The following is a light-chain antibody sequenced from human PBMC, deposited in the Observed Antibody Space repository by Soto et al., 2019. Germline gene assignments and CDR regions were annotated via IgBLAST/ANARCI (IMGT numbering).Light chain of an antibody. Sequence: QSALTQPASVSGSPGQSITISCTGTGSDVGGYNYVSWYQQHPGKAPKLMIYEVNNRPSGISNRFSGSKSGNTASLTISGLQAEDEADYYCSSFTSTSTYVFGTRTKLTVL. J-gene: IGLJ1*01. CDR2: EVN. CDR1: GSDVGGYNY. CDR3: SSFTSTSTYV. V-gene: IGLV2-14*01.